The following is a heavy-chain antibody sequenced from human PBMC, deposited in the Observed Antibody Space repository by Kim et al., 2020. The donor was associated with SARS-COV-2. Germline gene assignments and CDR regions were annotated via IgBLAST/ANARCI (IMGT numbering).Heavy chain of an antibody. V-gene: IGHV1-18*04. J-gene: IGHJ4*02. CDR3: ARDWGLAVAGTGFDY. Sequence: ASVKVSCKASGYTFTSYGISWVRQAPGQGLEWMGWISAYNGNTNYAQKLQGRVTMTTDTSTSTAYMELRSLRSDDTAVYYCARDWGLAVAGTGFDYWGQGTLVTVSS. CDR2: ISAYNGNT. D-gene: IGHD6-19*01. CDR1: GYTFTSYG.